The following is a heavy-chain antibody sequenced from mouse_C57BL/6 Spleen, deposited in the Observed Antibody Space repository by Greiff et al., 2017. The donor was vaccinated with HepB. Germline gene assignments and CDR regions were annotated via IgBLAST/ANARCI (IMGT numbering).Heavy chain of an antibody. CDR3: ARWRSGYPYYFDY. Sequence: VQLKQSGPVLVKPGASVKMSCKASGYTFTDYYMNWVKQSHGKSLEWIGVINPYNGGTSYNQKFKGKATLTVDKSSSTAYMELNSLTSEDSAVYYCARWRSGYPYYFDYWGQGTTLTVSS. CDR1: GYTFTDYY. J-gene: IGHJ2*01. V-gene: IGHV1-19*01. CDR2: INPYNGGT. D-gene: IGHD3-2*02.